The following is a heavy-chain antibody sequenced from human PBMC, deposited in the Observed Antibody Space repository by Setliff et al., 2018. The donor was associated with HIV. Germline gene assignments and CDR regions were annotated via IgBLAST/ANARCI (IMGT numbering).Heavy chain of an antibody. D-gene: IGHD3-10*01. J-gene: IGHJ3*02. CDR3: ARQVSGWDAFDI. CDR1: GGSLSGYY. V-gene: IGHV4-34*01. CDR2: INHSGST. Sequence: TSETLSLTCAGYGGSLSGYYWSWIRQPPGKGLEWFGEINHSGSTNYNPSLKRRVTISVDTSKNQFSLKLSSATAADTAVYYCARQVSGWDAFDIWGRGTVVTVSS.